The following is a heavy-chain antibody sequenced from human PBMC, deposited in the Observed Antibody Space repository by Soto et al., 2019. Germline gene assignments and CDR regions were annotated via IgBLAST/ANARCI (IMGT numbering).Heavy chain of an antibody. V-gene: IGHV4-59*08. Sequence: QVQLQESGPGLVKPSETLSLTCTFSGGSFSGYYCNWIRQTPGKGLEWIGYMHYSGSTKYNPSLGGRVTIALDTSMKPSSRMLSSVTAADTAVYYCASRPADFDAAFDVWGQGTVVTVSS. J-gene: IGHJ3*01. CDR2: MHYSGST. D-gene: IGHD2-21*01. CDR1: GGSFSGYY. CDR3: ASRPADFDAAFDV.